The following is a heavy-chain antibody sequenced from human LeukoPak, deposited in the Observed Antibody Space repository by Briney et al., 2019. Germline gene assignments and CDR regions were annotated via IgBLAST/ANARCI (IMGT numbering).Heavy chain of an antibody. CDR1: GFTFSDYY. Sequence: GGSLRLSCAASGFTFSDYYMSWICQAPGKGLEWVSYISSSGSTIYYADSVKGRFTISRDNAKNSLYLQMNSLRAEDTAVYYCARSRPRWDSGSSGAGYFDYWGQGTLVTVSS. D-gene: IGHD6-6*01. CDR3: ARSRPRWDSGSSGAGYFDY. CDR2: ISSSGSTI. J-gene: IGHJ4*02. V-gene: IGHV3-11*01.